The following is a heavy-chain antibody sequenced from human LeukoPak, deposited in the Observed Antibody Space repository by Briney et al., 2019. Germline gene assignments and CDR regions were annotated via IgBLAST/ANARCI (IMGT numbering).Heavy chain of an antibody. J-gene: IGHJ6*03. CDR2: ISISSAYI. D-gene: IGHD1-14*01. CDR1: GFTFGTYS. V-gene: IGHV3-21*01. CDR3: ARDAIRNQHADYYYMDV. Sequence: GGSLRLSCAASGFTFGTYSMNWVRQAPGKGLEWVSSISISSAYIYYADSVKGRFTISRDNAKNSLYLQMNSLRAEDTAVYYCARDAIRNQHADYYYMDVWGKGTTVTVSS.